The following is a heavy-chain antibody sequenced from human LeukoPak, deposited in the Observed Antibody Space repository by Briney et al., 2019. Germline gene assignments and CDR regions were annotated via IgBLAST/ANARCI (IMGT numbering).Heavy chain of an antibody. V-gene: IGHV4-61*05. CDR2: IYYSGST. CDR1: GGSISSSSYY. Sequence: SETLSLTCTVSGGSISSSSYYWGWIRQPPGKGLEWIGYIYYSGSTNYNPSLKSRVTISVDTSKNQFSLKLSSVTAADTAVYYCARLSFGVVPDWFDPWGQGTLVTVSS. CDR3: ARLSFGVVPDWFDP. D-gene: IGHD3-3*01. J-gene: IGHJ5*02.